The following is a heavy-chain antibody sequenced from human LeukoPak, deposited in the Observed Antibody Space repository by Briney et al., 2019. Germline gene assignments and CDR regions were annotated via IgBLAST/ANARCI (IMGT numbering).Heavy chain of an antibody. D-gene: IGHD2-2*01. Sequence: PSETLSLTCTVSGGSISSSSYYWGWIRQSPGKGLEWIGSINYSGNTYYNPSLKSRVTISVDTSRNQFSLKLSSVTAADTALYYCARIDTVVLPSTMFDYWGQGTLVTVSS. CDR3: ARIDTVVLPSTMFDY. CDR1: GGSISSSSYY. V-gene: IGHV4-39*01. J-gene: IGHJ4*02. CDR2: INYSGNT.